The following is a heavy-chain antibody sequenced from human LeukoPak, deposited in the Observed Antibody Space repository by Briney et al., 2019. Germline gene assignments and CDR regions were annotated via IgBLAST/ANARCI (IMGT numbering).Heavy chain of an antibody. CDR3: ARHCSGIYCSRRSFDY. D-gene: IGHD3-10*01. V-gene: IGHV4-59*08. CDR2: IYSNGGT. CDR1: GGSISSFY. J-gene: IGHJ4*02. Sequence: SETLSLTCSVSGGSISSFYWSWIRQPPGKGLEWIGYIYSNGGTNYNPSLKSRVTMSVDTSKNQFSLNLNSVTAADTAVYYWARHCSGIYCSRRSFDYWGQGTLVTVSS.